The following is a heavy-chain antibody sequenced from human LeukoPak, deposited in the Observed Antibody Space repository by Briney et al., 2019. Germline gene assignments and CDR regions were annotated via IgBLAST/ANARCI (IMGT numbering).Heavy chain of an antibody. CDR1: GYTFTSYY. J-gene: IGHJ4*02. Sequence: ASVKVSCKASGYTFTSYYMHWVRQAPGQGLEWMGWISAYNGNTNYAQKLQGRVTMTTDTSTSTAYMELRSLRSDDTAVYYCAREVAGYFDYWGQGTLVTVSS. D-gene: IGHD6-19*01. V-gene: IGHV1-18*04. CDR2: ISAYNGNT. CDR3: AREVAGYFDY.